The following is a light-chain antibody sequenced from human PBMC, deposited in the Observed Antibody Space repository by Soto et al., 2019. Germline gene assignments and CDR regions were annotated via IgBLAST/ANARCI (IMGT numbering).Light chain of an antibody. V-gene: IGKV3-20*01. CDR3: QQYGSSPFT. Sequence: EIVMTQSPGTLSLSPGERATLSCRASQSVGVDYLAWYQQKPGQAPRLLIYETSSRATGFPDRFSGSGSGTDFTLTISRLEPEDFAVYYCQQYGSSPFTFGGGTKVDIK. J-gene: IGKJ4*01. CDR2: ETS. CDR1: QSVGVDY.